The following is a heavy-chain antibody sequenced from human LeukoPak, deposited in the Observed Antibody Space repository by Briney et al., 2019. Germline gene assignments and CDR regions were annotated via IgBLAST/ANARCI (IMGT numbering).Heavy chain of an antibody. CDR2: ISYDGSNK. Sequence: GGSVRLSCAASGFTFSSYGMHWARQAPGKGLEWVAVISYDGSNKYYADSVKGRFTISRDNSKNTLYLQMNSLRAEDTAVYYCATDYFDYWGQGTLVTVSS. CDR1: GFTFSSYG. CDR3: ATDYFDY. V-gene: IGHV3-30*03. J-gene: IGHJ4*02.